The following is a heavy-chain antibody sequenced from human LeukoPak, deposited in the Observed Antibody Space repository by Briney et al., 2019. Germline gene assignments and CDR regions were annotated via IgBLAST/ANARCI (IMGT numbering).Heavy chain of an antibody. CDR1: GGSISSSSYY. V-gene: IGHV4-39*01. D-gene: IGHD3-22*01. CDR2: IYYSGST. J-gene: IGHJ4*02. CDR3: ARAAYYYDSSGPDY. Sequence: KPSETLSLTCTVSGGSISSSSYYWGWLSQRPGKGLEWIRSIYYSGSTYYNPSLKSRVTISVDTSKNQFSLKLSSVTAADTAVYYCARAAYYYDSSGPDYWGQGTLVTVSS.